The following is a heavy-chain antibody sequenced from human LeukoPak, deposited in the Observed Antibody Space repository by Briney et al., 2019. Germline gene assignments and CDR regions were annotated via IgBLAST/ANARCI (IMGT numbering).Heavy chain of an antibody. CDR3: AKDQITMIVVAWNAFDI. J-gene: IGHJ3*02. Sequence: GGSLRLSCAASGFTFSSYAMSWVRQAPGKGLEWVSAISGSGGSTCYADSVKGRFTISRDNSKNTLYLQMNSLRAEDTAVYYCAKDQITMIVVAWNAFDIWGQGTMVTVSS. CDR2: ISGSGGST. CDR1: GFTFSSYA. D-gene: IGHD3-22*01. V-gene: IGHV3-23*01.